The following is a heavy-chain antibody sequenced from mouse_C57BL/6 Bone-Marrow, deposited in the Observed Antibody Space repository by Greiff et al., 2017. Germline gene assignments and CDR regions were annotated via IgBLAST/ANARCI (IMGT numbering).Heavy chain of an antibody. D-gene: IGHD3-3*01. CDR1: GYTFTDYY. CDR2: INPYNGGT. Sequence: EVKLMESGPVLVKPGASVKMSCKASGYTFTDYYMNWVKQSHGKSLEWIGVINPYNGGTSYNQKFKGKATLTVDKSSSTAYMELNSLTSEDSAVYCCAQGGGRRFAYWGQGTLVTVSA. J-gene: IGHJ3*01. V-gene: IGHV1-19*01. CDR3: AQGGGRRFAY.